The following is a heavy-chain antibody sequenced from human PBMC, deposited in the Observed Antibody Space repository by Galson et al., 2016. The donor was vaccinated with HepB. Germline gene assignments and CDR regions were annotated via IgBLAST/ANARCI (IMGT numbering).Heavy chain of an antibody. Sequence: SLRLSCAASGFTFSTYGIHWVRQAPGKGLEWVALIWYDGTNKYYADSVKGRFIISRDNSKNTVYLQMNSLRVEDTAVYYCARWPVSGSSGYYYYYYMDVWGKGTTVTVSS. D-gene: IGHD5-12*01. CDR1: GFTFSTYG. V-gene: IGHV3-33*01. CDR2: IWYDGTNK. CDR3: ARWPVSGSSGYYYYYYMDV. J-gene: IGHJ6*03.